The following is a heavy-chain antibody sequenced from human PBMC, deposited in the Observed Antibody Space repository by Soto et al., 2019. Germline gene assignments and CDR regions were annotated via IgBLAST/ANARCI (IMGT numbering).Heavy chain of an antibody. D-gene: IGHD3-16*02. CDR1: GYTLTELS. V-gene: IGHV1-24*01. CDR2: FDPEDGET. CDR3: ATANPLPMITFGGVIVHDAFDI. Sequence: ASVKVSCKVSGYTLTELSMHWVRQAPGKGLEWMGGFDPEDGETIYAQKFQGRVTMTEDTSTDTAYTELSSLRSEDTAVYYCATANPLPMITFGGVIVHDAFDIWGQGTMVTVSS. J-gene: IGHJ3*02.